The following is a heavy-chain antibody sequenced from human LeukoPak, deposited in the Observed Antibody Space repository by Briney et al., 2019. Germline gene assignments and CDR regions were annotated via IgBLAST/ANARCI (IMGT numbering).Heavy chain of an antibody. CDR2: IYYSGST. D-gene: IGHD2-2*01. Sequence: PSETLSLTCTVSGGSISSYYWSWIRQPPGKGLEWFGYIYYSGSTNYNPSLKSRVTISVDTSKNQFSLKLSSVTAADTAVYYCAKDRDSSTSCYEYWGQGTLVTVSS. CDR1: GGSISSYY. J-gene: IGHJ4*02. CDR3: AKDRDSSTSCYEY. V-gene: IGHV4-59*01.